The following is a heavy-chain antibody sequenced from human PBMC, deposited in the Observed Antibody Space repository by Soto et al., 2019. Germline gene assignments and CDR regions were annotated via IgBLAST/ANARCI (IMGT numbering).Heavy chain of an antibody. CDR3: TLVPLVVTNHKGGHFDS. D-gene: IGHD2-2*01. CDR1: GFTFSTNA. CDR2: IDNVGGTT. Sequence: EVQLLESGGGLVQRGGSLRLSCSVSGFTFSTNAMTWVRQAPGNGLDWVSAIDNVGGTTYYAESVKGRVTIYRHNPKNPLYLQMNSLRAKHKALYFCTLVPLVVTNHKGGHFDSCAHGTLVTVPS. J-gene: IGHJ4*01. V-gene: IGHV3-23*05.